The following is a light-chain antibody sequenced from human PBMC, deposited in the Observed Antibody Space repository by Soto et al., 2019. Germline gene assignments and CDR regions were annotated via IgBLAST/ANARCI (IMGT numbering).Light chain of an antibody. Sequence: QSVLTQPASVSGSPEQSITISCTGTSSDVGSYNLVSWYQQHPGKAPKVMIYEATKRPSGVSNRFSDSKSGNTASLTISGLQAEDEADYYCCAYAGSGTVVFGGGTKVTVL. CDR2: EAT. CDR3: CAYAGSGTVV. CDR1: SSDVGSYNL. V-gene: IGLV2-23*02. J-gene: IGLJ3*02.